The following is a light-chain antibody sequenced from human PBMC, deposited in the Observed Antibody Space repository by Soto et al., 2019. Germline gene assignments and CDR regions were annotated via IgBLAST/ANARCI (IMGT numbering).Light chain of an antibody. CDR1: SSDVGGYDY. J-gene: IGLJ3*02. CDR3: SSYTTSGTYVL. CDR2: EVN. V-gene: IGLV2-14*01. Sequence: QSALTQPASVSGSPGQSVTISCTGTSSDVGGYDYVSWYQQHPGTAPKLMLYEVNNRPSGVSNRFSGSKSGNTASLTISGLQPADEADYYCSSYTTSGTYVLFGGGTKVTVL.